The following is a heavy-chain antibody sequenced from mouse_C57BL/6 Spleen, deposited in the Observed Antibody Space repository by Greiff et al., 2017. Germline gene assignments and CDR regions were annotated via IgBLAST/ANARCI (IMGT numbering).Heavy chain of an antibody. Sequence: QVTLKESGPGILQPSQTLSLTCSFSGFSLSTFGMGVGWIRQPSGKGLEWLAHIWWDDDQYYNPALKSRLTISKDTSKNQGFLKIANVDTADSATYYGARMRVLDYAMDYWGQGTSVTVSS. J-gene: IGHJ4*01. CDR2: IWWDDDQ. V-gene: IGHV8-8*01. CDR3: ARMRVLDYAMDY. CDR1: GFSLSTFGMG. D-gene: IGHD1-1*01.